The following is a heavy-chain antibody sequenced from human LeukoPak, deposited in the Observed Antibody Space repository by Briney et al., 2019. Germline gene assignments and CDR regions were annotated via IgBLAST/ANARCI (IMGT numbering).Heavy chain of an antibody. D-gene: IGHD6-19*01. Sequence: GGSLRLSCAASGFTVSNNYMSWVRQTPGKGLEWVSVIYSGGSTYYADSVKGRFTISRDNSKNTLYLQMNSLRAEDTAVYYCAKGAWSTIYTLDDWGQGTLATVSS. CDR2: IYSGGST. CDR1: GFTVSNNY. V-gene: IGHV3-53*01. J-gene: IGHJ4*02. CDR3: AKGAWSTIYTLDD.